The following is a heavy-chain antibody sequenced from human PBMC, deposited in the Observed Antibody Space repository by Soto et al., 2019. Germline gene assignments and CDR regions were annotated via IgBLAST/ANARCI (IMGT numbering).Heavy chain of an antibody. CDR1: GFTFSTYA. Sequence: EVQVLESGGGLVQPGGSLRLSCAASGFTFSTYAMNWVLQAPGNGLEWVSAISGSGGSIHYADSVKGRFTISRDNSKNTLYLQMNSLRDEDTAVYHCVKGYWKGDVGGQGTTVTVSS. CDR2: ISGSGGSI. D-gene: IGHD1-1*01. CDR3: VKGYWKGDV. V-gene: IGHV3-23*01. J-gene: IGHJ6*02.